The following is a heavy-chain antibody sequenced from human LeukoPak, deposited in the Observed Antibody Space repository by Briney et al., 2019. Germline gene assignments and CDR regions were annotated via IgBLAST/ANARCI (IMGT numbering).Heavy chain of an antibody. Sequence: ASVKVSCKASGYTFTGYYLHWVRQAPGHGLEWMGWITPNNGVSYYAQSFQGRVTMTRDTSISTAYLELSRLRSDDTAVYYCARDSIGENGDNWFDPWGQGTLVTVST. CDR2: ITPNNGVS. CDR3: ARDSIGENGDNWFDP. J-gene: IGHJ5*02. D-gene: IGHD3-10*01. CDR1: GYTFTGYY. V-gene: IGHV1-2*02.